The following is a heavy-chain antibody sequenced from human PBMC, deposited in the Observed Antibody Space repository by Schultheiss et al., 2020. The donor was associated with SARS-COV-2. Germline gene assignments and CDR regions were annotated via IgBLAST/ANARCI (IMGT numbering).Heavy chain of an antibody. Sequence: GGSLRLSCAASGFTFSSYEMNWVRQAPGKGLEWVSYISSSGSTIYYADSVKGRFTISRDNAKNSLYLQMNSLRAEDTAVYYCARGPYSYGYWDYYYYGMDVWGQGTTVTVSS. D-gene: IGHD5-18*01. CDR2: ISSSGSTI. J-gene: IGHJ6*02. CDR1: GFTFSSYE. V-gene: IGHV3-48*03. CDR3: ARGPYSYGYWDYYYYGMDV.